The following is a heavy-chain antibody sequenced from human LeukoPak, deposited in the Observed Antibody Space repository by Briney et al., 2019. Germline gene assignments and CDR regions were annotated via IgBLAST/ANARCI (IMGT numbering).Heavy chain of an antibody. CDR2: ILSDGSKE. Sequence: GGSLRLSCAASGFTFSSYGMHWVRQAPGKGLEWVAVILSDGSKEFYTDSVKGRFTISRDNSKNTLYLQMNSLRAEDTAVYYCARNLYYCDSSGYYYYWGQGTLVTVSS. CDR1: GFTFSSYG. D-gene: IGHD3-22*01. V-gene: IGHV3-33*01. CDR3: ARNLYYCDSSGYYYY. J-gene: IGHJ4*02.